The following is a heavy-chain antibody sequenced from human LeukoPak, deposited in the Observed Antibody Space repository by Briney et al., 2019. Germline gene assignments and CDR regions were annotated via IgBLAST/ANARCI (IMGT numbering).Heavy chain of an antibody. J-gene: IGHJ3*02. CDR1: GFTFSNYA. V-gene: IGHV3-23*01. CDR3: ARMGATLDAFDI. Sequence: GGSLRLSCAASGFTFSNYAMSWVRQAPGKGLEWVSVVSGSGYTTYYADSVKGRFTISRENAKNSLYLQMNSLRAEDTAVYYCARMGATLDAFDIWGQGTMVTVSS. CDR2: VSGSGYTT. D-gene: IGHD1-26*01.